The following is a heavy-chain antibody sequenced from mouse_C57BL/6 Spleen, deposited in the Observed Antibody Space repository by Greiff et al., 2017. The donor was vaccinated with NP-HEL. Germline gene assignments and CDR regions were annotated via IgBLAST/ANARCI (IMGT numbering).Heavy chain of an antibody. D-gene: IGHD2-1*01. J-gene: IGHJ2*01. Sequence: EVQLQESEGGLVQPGSSMKLSCTASGFTFSDYYMAWVRQVPEKGLEWVANINYDGSSTYYLDSLKSRFIISRDNAKNILYLQMSSLKSEDTATYYCAREGYYGNYYFDYWGQGTTLTVSS. CDR2: INYDGSST. CDR1: GFTFSDYY. V-gene: IGHV5-16*01. CDR3: AREGYYGNYYFDY.